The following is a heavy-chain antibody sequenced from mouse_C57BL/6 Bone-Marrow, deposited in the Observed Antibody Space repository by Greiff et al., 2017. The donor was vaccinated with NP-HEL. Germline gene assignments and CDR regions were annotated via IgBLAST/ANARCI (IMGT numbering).Heavy chain of an antibody. CDR3: ASSYDYDDYAMDY. V-gene: IGHV1-7*01. CDR2: INPSSGYT. CDR1: GYTFTSYW. Sequence: VQRVESGAELAKPGASVKLSCKASGYTFTSYWMHWVKQRPGQGLEWIGYINPSSGYTKYNQKFKDKATLTADKSSSTAYMQLSSLTYEDSAVYYCASSYDYDDYAMDYWGQGTSVTVSS. D-gene: IGHD2-4*01. J-gene: IGHJ4*01.